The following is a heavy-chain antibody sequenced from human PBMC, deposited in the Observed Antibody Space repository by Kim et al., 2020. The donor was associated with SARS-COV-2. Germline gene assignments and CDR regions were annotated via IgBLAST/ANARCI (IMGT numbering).Heavy chain of an antibody. CDR1: GYTFTTYG. CDR3: AIRRGSFDY. J-gene: IGHJ4*02. Sequence: ASVKVSCKASGYTFTTYGMHWVRQAPGQRLEWMGWINAGNGHTKYSQKFQGRVTITRDTSASTVYMELSSLRSEDTAVYYCAIRRGSFDYWGQGTLVTVSS. V-gene: IGHV1-3*01. CDR2: INAGNGHT. D-gene: IGHD3-10*01.